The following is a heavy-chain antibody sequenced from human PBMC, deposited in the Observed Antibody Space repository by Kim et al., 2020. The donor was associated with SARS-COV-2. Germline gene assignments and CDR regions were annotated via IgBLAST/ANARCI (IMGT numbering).Heavy chain of an antibody. CDR3: ARDQRGFREFDP. V-gene: IGHV4-39*07. Sequence: YHKPPLTSRVTISVDPSKNQFSLKPTSETAADTAVYYCARDQRGFREFDPWGQGTLVTVSS. D-gene: IGHD3-10*01. J-gene: IGHJ5*02.